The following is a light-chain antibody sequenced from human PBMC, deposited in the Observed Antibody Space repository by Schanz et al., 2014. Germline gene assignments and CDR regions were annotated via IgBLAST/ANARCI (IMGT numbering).Light chain of an antibody. V-gene: IGLV2-8*01. CDR3: SSYAGNNNLV. CDR1: ASDVGGYNY. CDR2: EVT. Sequence: QSALTQPASVSGSPGQSITISCTGTASDVGGYNYVSWYQQYPGKAPKLILFEVTKRPSGVPDRFSGSKSGNTASLTVSGLQADDVSDYYCSSYAGNNNLVFGGGTKLTVL. J-gene: IGLJ3*02.